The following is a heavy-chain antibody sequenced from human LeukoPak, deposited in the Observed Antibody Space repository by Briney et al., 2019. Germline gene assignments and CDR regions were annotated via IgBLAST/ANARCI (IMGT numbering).Heavy chain of an antibody. J-gene: IGHJ4*02. Sequence: GGSLRLSCAASGFTFSSYAMSWVRQAPGKGLEWVSATSGSGGSTYYADSVKGRFTISRDNSKNTLYLQMNSLRAEDTAVYYCARIFRIAVAGTGFDYWGQGTLVTVSS. CDR1: GFTFSSYA. D-gene: IGHD6-19*01. V-gene: IGHV3-23*01. CDR2: TSGSGGST. CDR3: ARIFRIAVAGTGFDY.